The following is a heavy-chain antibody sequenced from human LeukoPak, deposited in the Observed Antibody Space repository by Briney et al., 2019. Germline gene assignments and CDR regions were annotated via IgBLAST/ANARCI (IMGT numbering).Heavy chain of an antibody. J-gene: IGHJ4*02. CDR3: ARDGADSSGYYYKSLLFDY. Sequence: GGSLRLSCAASGFTFSSYEMNLVRQAPGKGLEWVSYISSSGSTIYYADSVKGRFTISRDNAKNSLYLQMNSLRAEDTAVYYCARDGADSSGYYYKSLLFDYWGQGTLVTVSS. CDR1: GFTFSSYE. V-gene: IGHV3-48*03. D-gene: IGHD3-22*01. CDR2: ISSSGSTI.